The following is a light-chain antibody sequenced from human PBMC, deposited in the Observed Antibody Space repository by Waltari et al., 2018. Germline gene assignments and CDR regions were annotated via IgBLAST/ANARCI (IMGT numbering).Light chain of an antibody. J-gene: IGLJ2*01. V-gene: IGLV1-47*01. Sequence: QSVLTQPPSASGTPGQSVTLSCSGSSSNIGPYYVNWYQLPPATAPKLLIYKNGPRPSGVPDRFSASKSGTSASLAISGLRSEDEADYYCAAWDDSLSGVIFGGGTKLTVL. CDR1: SSNIGPYY. CDR3: AAWDDSLSGVI. CDR2: KNG.